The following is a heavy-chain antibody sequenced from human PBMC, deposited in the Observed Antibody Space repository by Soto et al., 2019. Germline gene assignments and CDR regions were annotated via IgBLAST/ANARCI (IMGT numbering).Heavy chain of an antibody. CDR1: GFSFSTYG. D-gene: IGHD6-13*01. CDR2: IWFDGSKK. V-gene: IGHV3-33*02. CDR3: ERDPACVGYPFDL. Sequence: QVQLVESGGGVVQPGRSLKLSCAAAGFSFSTYGFHWVRQAPGKGPEWVAVIWFDGSKKYYADSEEGRFTISRDNSKNTLLLQIYTLRDEATAVYYCERDPACVGYPFDLWGQGTLVTVSS. J-gene: IGHJ4*02.